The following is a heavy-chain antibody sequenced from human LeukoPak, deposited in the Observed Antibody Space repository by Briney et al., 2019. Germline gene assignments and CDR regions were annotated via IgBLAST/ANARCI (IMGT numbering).Heavy chain of an antibody. D-gene: IGHD1-26*01. V-gene: IGHV1-24*01. J-gene: IGHJ4*02. CDR3: AKVLSGSYSFDY. CDR1: GYTLTELS. CDR2: FDPEDGET. Sequence: ASVKVSCKVSGYTLTELSMHWVRQAPGKGLEWMGGFDPEDGETIYAQKFQGRVTMTEDTSTDTAYMELSSLRSEDTAVYYCAKVLSGSYSFDYWGQGTLVTVSS.